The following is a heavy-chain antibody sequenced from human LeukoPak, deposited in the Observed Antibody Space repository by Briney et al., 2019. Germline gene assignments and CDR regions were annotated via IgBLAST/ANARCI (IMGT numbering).Heavy chain of an antibody. D-gene: IGHD6-13*01. CDR1: GFTSSSYG. J-gene: IGHJ4*02. V-gene: IGHV3-30*02. Sequence: GGSLRLSCAASGFTSSSYGMHWVRQAPGKGLEWVAFIRYDGSNKYYADSVKGRFTISRDNSKNTLYLQMNSLRAEDTAVYYCAKPIAAAGGGFDYWGQGTLVTVSS. CDR2: IRYDGSNK. CDR3: AKPIAAAGGGFDY.